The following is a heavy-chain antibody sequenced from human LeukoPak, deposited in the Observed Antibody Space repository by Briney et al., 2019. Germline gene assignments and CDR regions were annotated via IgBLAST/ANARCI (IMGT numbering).Heavy chain of an antibody. CDR1: GDSISSGDYY. V-gene: IGHV4-61*02. CDR3: ARGRRIVVVLGATRAHRDYYMDV. D-gene: IGHD2-15*01. CDR2: ISSSGST. Sequence: SETLSLTCTVSGDSISSGDYYWSWIRQPAGKGLEWIGRISSSGSTNYNPSLKSRVTISVDTSKNQFSLKLSSVTAADTAVYYCARGRRIVVVLGATRAHRDYYMDVWGKGTTVTVSS. J-gene: IGHJ6*03.